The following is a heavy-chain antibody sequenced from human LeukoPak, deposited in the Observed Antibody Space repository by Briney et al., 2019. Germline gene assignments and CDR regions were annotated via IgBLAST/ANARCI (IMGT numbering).Heavy chain of an antibody. V-gene: IGHV3-66*01. J-gene: IGHJ4*02. CDR2: IYSGGST. Sequence: GGSLRLSCAASGFTVSSNYMSWVRQAPGKGLEWVSVIYSGGSTYYADSVKGRFTISRDNSKNTLYLQMNSLRAEDTAVYYCARAGGSYRSYTYYDSSGYYIWGQGTLVTVSS. CDR1: GFTVSSNY. CDR3: ARAGGSYRSYTYYDSSGYYI. D-gene: IGHD3-22*01.